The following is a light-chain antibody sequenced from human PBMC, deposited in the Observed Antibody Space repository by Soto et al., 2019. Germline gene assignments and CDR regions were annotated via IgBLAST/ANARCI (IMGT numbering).Light chain of an antibody. CDR1: RSDVGGYNY. V-gene: IGLV2-11*01. Sequence: QSVLTQPRSVSGSPGQSVTISCTGTRSDVGGYNYVSWYQQHPGKAPKLIIYDVSKRPSGVPDRFSGSKSGNTASLSISGLQAEDGADYYCCSYAGRYTYVFGTGTKVTVL. CDR3: CSYAGRYTYV. J-gene: IGLJ1*01. CDR2: DVS.